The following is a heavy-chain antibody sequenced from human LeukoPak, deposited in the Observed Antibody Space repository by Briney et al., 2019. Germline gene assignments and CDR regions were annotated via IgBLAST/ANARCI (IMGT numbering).Heavy chain of an antibody. Sequence: GGSLRLSCAASGFTFSSYGMHWVRQAPGKGLEWVAVISYDGSNKYYADSVKGRFTISRDNAKNSLYLQMNSLRAEDTAVYYCARDHPGDWYYYGMDVWGQGTTVTVSS. CDR1: GFTFSSYG. V-gene: IGHV3-30*03. CDR2: ISYDGSNK. CDR3: ARDHPGDWYYYGMDV. D-gene: IGHD2-21*02. J-gene: IGHJ6*02.